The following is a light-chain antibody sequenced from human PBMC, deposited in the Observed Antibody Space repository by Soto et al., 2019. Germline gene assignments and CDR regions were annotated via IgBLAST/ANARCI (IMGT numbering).Light chain of an antibody. J-gene: IGKJ1*01. CDR3: QQYGSSPRT. Sequence: EIVLTQSPGTLSLSPGERATRSCRSSQSVSSSYLAWYQQKPGQAPRLLIYGASSRATGIPDRFSGSGSGTDFTLTISRLEPEDFAVYYSQQYGSSPRTFGQGTKVEIK. CDR2: GAS. CDR1: QSVSSSY. V-gene: IGKV3-20*01.